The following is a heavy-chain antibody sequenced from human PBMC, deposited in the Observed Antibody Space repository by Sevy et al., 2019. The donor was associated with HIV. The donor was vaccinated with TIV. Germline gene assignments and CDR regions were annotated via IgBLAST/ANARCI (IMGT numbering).Heavy chain of an antibody. CDR1: GFIFSNYE. V-gene: IGHV3-53*01. D-gene: IGHD5-12*01. Sequence: GGSLRLSCKASGFIFSNYEMNWVRQAPGKGLEWVSAIYAGGNTYYADSVKVRFTISRDNSKNTVYLQMNSLRAEDTAVYYCARETVSGYNLWGQGTLVTVSS. CDR3: ARETVSGYNL. CDR2: IYAGGNT. J-gene: IGHJ4*01.